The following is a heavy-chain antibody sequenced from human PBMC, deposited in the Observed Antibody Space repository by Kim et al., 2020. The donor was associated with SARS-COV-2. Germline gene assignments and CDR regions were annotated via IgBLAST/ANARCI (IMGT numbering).Heavy chain of an antibody. D-gene: IGHD6-13*01. CDR3: AKDLTAAAGTPTYYYGLDV. CDR2: INWNSGTI. J-gene: IGHJ6*02. Sequence: GGSLRLSCAASGFTFDGYAMHWVRQVSGKGLEWVSGINWNSGTIGYADSVKGRFTISRDNAKNSLYLQMNSLRPEDMALYYCAKDLTAAAGTPTYYYGLDVWGQGTAVTVSS. V-gene: IGHV3-9*03. CDR1: GFTFDGYA.